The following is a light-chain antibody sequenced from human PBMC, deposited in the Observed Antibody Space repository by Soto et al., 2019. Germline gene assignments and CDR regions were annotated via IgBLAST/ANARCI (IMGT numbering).Light chain of an antibody. CDR2: DAS. J-gene: IGKJ1*01. CDR1: QSVSSS. V-gene: IGKV3-11*01. Sequence: EIVLTQSLATLSLSPGERATLSCRASQSVSSSLGWYQQKPGQPPRLLIYDASKRVTGIPARFSGSGSGTDFTLAISSLEPEDFAVYFCQQRTDGWTFGQGTKVEIK. CDR3: QQRTDGWT.